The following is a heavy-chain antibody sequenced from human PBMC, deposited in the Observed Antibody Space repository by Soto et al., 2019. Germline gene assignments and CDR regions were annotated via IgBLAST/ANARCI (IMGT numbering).Heavy chain of an antibody. CDR1: GGTFGSYA. J-gene: IGHJ6*02. D-gene: IGHD2-2*01. Sequence: QEQLVQSGAEVKKPGSSVKVSCKASGGTFGSYAISWVRQAPGQGPEWMGGIIPITGTANYAQKFQGRVTITADESTSTASMQLSSLRSEDTAVYYCARSQGSSTSLEIYYYYYYGMDVWGQGTTVTVSS. CDR2: IIPITGTA. CDR3: ARSQGSSTSLEIYYYYYYGMDV. V-gene: IGHV1-69*01.